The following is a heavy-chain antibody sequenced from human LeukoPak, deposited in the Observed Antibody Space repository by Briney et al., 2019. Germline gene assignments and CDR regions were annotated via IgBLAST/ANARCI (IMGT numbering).Heavy chain of an antibody. Sequence: GGSLRLSCAASGFTFSSYGMHWVRQAPGKRLEWVAVIWYDGSNKYYADSVKGRFTISRDNSKNTLYLQMNSLRAEDTAVYYCARDYSRSLLRYFDWWFYGMDVWGQGTTVTVSS. V-gene: IGHV3-33*01. CDR1: GFTFSSYG. J-gene: IGHJ6*02. D-gene: IGHD3-9*01. CDR3: ARDYSRSLLRYFDWWFYGMDV. CDR2: IWYDGSNK.